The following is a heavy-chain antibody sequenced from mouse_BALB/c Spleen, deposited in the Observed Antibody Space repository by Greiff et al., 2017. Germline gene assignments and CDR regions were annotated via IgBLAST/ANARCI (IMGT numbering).Heavy chain of an antibody. J-gene: IGHJ3*01. D-gene: IGHD2-3*01. V-gene: IGHV2-9*02. CDR3: ARDRTDDVAY. Sequence: VQLQESGPGLVAPSQSLSITCTVSGFSLTSYGVHWVRQPPGQGLEWLGVIWAGGSTNYNSALMSRLSISKDNSTSHVFLKMHSLQTDDTAMYYCARDRTDDVAYWGQGTLVTVSA. CDR2: IWAGGST. CDR1: GFSLTSYG.